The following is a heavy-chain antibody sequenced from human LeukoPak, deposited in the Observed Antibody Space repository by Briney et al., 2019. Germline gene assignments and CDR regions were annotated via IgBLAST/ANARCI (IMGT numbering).Heavy chain of an antibody. CDR1: GGSFSDYS. V-gene: IGHV4-34*01. D-gene: IGHD3-10*01. CDR3: ARGPESGSYFAWFGP. Sequence: SETLSLTCAVYGGSFSDYSWTWIRQPPGKGLEWIGEINHSGGTNHNPSLKSRVTISIDTSKNQISLKLSSVTAADTAVYYCARGPESGSYFAWFGPWGQGTLVTVSS. J-gene: IGHJ5*02. CDR2: INHSGGT.